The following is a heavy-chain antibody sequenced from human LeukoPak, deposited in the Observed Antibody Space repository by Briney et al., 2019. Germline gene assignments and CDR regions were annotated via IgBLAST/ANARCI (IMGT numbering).Heavy chain of an antibody. CDR3: ARDDGFSCYSY. CDR2: ISSSGSTK. J-gene: IGHJ4*02. CDR1: GITFSSYS. V-gene: IGHV3-48*01. Sequence: GGSLRLSCGASGITFSSYSMNWVRQAPGKGLEWVSYISSSGSTKYYADSVKGRFTISRDNARNSLYLQMNSLRAEDTAVYFCARDDGFSCYSYWGQGTLVTVSS. D-gene: IGHD3/OR15-3a*01.